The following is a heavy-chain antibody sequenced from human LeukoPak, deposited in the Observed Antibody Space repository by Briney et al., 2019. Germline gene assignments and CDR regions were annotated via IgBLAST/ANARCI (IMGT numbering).Heavy chain of an antibody. Sequence: SETLSLTCTVCGASINSSSFYWAWIRQPPGEGLACIGTINYSGSTYYNPSLKSRVTMSVDTSKNHFSLKLNSVTAADTAMYYCARSPGDVFEVWGQGTLVTISS. J-gene: IGHJ3*01. V-gene: IGHV4-39*02. CDR1: GASINSSSFY. CDR2: INYSGST. CDR3: ARSPGDVFEV.